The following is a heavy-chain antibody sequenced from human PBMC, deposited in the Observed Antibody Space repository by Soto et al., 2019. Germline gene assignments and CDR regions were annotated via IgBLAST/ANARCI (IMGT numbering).Heavy chain of an antibody. CDR1: GGTFSSYA. CDR3: AIDPTATLSDWFDP. V-gene: IGHV1-69*13. J-gene: IGHJ5*02. D-gene: IGHD4-4*01. CDR2: IIPIFGTA. Sequence: GASVKVSCKASGGTFSSYAISWVRQAPGQGLEWMGGIIPIFGTANYAQKFQGRVTITADESTSTAYMELSSLRSEDTAVYYCAIDPTATLSDWFDPWCQGTLVTVSS.